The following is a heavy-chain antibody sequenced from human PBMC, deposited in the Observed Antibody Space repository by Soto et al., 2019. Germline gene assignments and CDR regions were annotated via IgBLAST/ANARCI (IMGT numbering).Heavy chain of an antibody. Sequence: QVQLVQSGAEVKKPGASVKVSCKASGYTFTSYYMHWVRQAPGQGLEWMGIINPSGGSTSYAQKCQGRVTLTRDTSTSTVYMELSSLRSEDTAVYYCARDENIVVVVAAETYYYYGMDVWGQGTTVTVSS. D-gene: IGHD2-15*01. CDR1: GYTFTSYY. CDR2: INPSGGST. V-gene: IGHV1-46*03. CDR3: ARDENIVVVVAAETYYYYGMDV. J-gene: IGHJ6*02.